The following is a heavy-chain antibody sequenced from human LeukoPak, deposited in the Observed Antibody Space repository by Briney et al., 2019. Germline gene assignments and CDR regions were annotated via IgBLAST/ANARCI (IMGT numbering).Heavy chain of an antibody. D-gene: IGHD2-15*01. CDR1: GFTFSNYW. J-gene: IGHJ4*02. V-gene: IGHV3-74*03. Sequence: SGGSLRLSCAASGFTFSNYWMQWVRQAPGKGLVWVSRINSDGRITTYADSVKGRFTVSRDNAKNSLFLQMNSLRDEDSAVYYCARGGYCSGGACYRGFDSWGQGTLVTVSS. CDR2: INSDGRIT. CDR3: ARGGYCSGGACYRGFDS.